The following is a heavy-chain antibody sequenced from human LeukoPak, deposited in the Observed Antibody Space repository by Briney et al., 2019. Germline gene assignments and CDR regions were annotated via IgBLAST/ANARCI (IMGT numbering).Heavy chain of an antibody. CDR2: IYYSGST. V-gene: IGHV4-59*08. CDR3: ARHSGAGTGFVY. Sequence: SETLSLTCTVSGGSTSSYYWSWLRQPPGKALEWIGYIYYSGSTNYNPSLKSRLTISIDTSMNQFSLKLSSVTAADTAVYYCARHSGAGTGFVYWGQGTLVTVSS. J-gene: IGHJ4*02. D-gene: IGHD6-19*01. CDR1: GGSTSSYY.